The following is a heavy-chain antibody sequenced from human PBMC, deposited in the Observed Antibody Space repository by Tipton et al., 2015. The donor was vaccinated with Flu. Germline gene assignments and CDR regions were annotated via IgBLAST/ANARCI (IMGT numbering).Heavy chain of an antibody. J-gene: IGHJ6*02. Sequence: SLRLSCAASGFTFSSYAMHWVRQAPGKGLEWVAGIWYDGSNKYYADSAKGRFTISRDNAKNSLYLQMNSLRAEDTAIYYCARDHPPSITVLGEITDYFGMDVWGQGTTVTVSS. V-gene: IGHV3-33*01. CDR2: IWYDGSNK. D-gene: IGHD3-3*01. CDR3: ARDHPPSITVLGEITDYFGMDV. CDR1: GFTFSSYA.